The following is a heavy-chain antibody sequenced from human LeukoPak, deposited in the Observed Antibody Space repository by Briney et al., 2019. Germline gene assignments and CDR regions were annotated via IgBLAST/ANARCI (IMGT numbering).Heavy chain of an antibody. CDR2: IYYSGTT. D-gene: IGHD3-10*01. J-gene: IGHJ4*02. V-gene: IGHV4-59*08. Sequence: PSETLSLTCTASAFTISSYYWSWIRQPPGKGLEWIGYIYYSGTTNYNPSLKSRVTISVDTSKNQISLRLSSVTAADTAVYYCASQKTVIWFGEEFDYWGQGTLVTVSS. CDR3: ASQKTVIWFGEEFDY. CDR1: AFTISSYY.